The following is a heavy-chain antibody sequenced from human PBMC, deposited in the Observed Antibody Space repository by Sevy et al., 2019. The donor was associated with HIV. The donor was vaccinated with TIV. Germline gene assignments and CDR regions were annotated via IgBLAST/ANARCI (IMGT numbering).Heavy chain of an antibody. CDR2: IKSKTEGATR. Sequence: GGSLRLSCAASGFSFGNAWMSWVRQAPGKGLGWVGRIKSKTEGATRDFAAPVKGRLLISRDDSKNTVYLQMNSLKTADTAVYYCTAGVGASDFDYWGQGTLVTVSS. J-gene: IGHJ4*02. CDR3: TAGVGASDFDY. D-gene: IGHD1-26*01. CDR1: GFSFGNAW. V-gene: IGHV3-15*01.